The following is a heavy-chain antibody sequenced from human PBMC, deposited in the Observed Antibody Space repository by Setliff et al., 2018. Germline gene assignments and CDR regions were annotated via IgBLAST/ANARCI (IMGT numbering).Heavy chain of an antibody. D-gene: IGHD3-3*01. Sequence: PSETLSLTCTVSGGSISSSSYYWGWIRQPPGKGLEWIGSIYYSGSTYYNPSLKSRVTISVDTSKNQFSLKLSSVTAADTAVYYCARGRDYNFWSGYYSPDAVDIWGQGTMVTVS. V-gene: IGHV4-39*07. CDR2: IYYSGST. CDR3: ARGRDYNFWSGYYSPDAVDI. CDR1: GGSISSSSYY. J-gene: IGHJ3*02.